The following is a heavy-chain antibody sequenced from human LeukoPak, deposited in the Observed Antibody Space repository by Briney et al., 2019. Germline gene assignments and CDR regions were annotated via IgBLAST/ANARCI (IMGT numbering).Heavy chain of an antibody. CDR1: GDSTSSGCYY. CDR3: AGAATNGGAFDI. Sequence: SQTLSLTCTVSGDSTSSGCYYWSWIRQPAGKGLEWFGRIYSSGSTNYNPSLKSRVTISSDTSKYQLSLKLSSVTGAETAVYYCAGAATNGGAFDIWGKGTMVTVSS. V-gene: IGHV4-61*02. D-gene: IGHD2-8*01. J-gene: IGHJ3*02. CDR2: IYSSGST.